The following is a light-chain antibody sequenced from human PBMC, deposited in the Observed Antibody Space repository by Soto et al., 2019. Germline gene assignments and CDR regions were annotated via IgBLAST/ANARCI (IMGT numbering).Light chain of an antibody. CDR3: AAWDDRLSGAV. CDR1: SSNIGYNY. CDR2: RNN. V-gene: IGLV1-47*01. Sequence: QPVLTQPPSASGTPGQRVTISCSGSSSNIGYNYVSWYQQLPRTAPKLLIYRNNQRPSGVPDRFSGSKSGTSASLAISGLRSEDEAEYYCAAWDDRLSGAVFGGGTQLTVL. J-gene: IGLJ7*01.